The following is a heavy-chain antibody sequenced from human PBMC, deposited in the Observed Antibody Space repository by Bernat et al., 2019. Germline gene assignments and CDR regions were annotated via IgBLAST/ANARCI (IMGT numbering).Heavy chain of an antibody. V-gene: IGHV3-43*02. D-gene: IGHD3-3*01. J-gene: IGHJ4*02. CDR1: GFTVDDYA. CDR2: ISGDVGST. CDR3: AKDVAPSKTYYDFWSGYYPDY. Sequence: EVQLVESGGGVVQPGWSLRLSCAASGFTVDDYAMHWVRQAPGKGLEWVSLISGDVGSTYYADSVKGRFTISRDNSKNSLYLQMNSLRTEDTAMYYCAKDVAPSKTYYDFWSGYYPDYWGQGTLVTVSS.